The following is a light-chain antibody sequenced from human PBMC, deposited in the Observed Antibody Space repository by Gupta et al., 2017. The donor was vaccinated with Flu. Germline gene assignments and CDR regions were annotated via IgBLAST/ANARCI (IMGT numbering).Light chain of an antibody. V-gene: IGKV1-9*01. CDR3: QQLNSYPRFT. CDR2: AAS. Sequence: DIQLTQSPSFLSASVGDRVTIPCRASQGISSHLAWYQQQPGRAPTRLIYAASTLQRGVTPRCSGSGSGTEFSLTISSRQPEDFAAYYCQQLNSYPRFTFGPGTKAEIK. CDR1: QGISSH. J-gene: IGKJ3*01.